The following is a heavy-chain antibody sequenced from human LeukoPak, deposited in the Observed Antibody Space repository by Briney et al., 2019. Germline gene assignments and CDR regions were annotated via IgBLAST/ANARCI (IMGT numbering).Heavy chain of an antibody. CDR2: ISAYNGNT. Sequence: ASVKISYKASGYTFTSYGISWVRQAPGQGLEWMGWISAYNGNTNYAQKLQGRVTMTTDTSTSTAYMELRSLRSDDTAVYYCARDVLYYDSSGYYYRGPSDYWGQGTLVTVSS. CDR1: GYTFTSYG. D-gene: IGHD3-22*01. V-gene: IGHV1-18*01. CDR3: ARDVLYYDSSGYYYRGPSDY. J-gene: IGHJ4*02.